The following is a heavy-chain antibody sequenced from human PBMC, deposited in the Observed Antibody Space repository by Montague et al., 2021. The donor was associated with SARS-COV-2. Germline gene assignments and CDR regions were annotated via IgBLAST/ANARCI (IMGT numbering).Heavy chain of an antibody. J-gene: IGHJ3*02. CDR3: ASRNRGGKCDFDI. Sequence: SETLSLTCTVYGGSISNFYYCWVRQPPAKGLEWIGEINHNGGSNYNPPLNSRVTISVDTSTNKFSLKLSSVTAAAAAVYYCASRNRGGKCDFDIWGQGTMVTVSS. CDR2: INHNGGS. V-gene: IGHV4-34*01. CDR1: GGSISNFY. D-gene: IGHD3-10*01.